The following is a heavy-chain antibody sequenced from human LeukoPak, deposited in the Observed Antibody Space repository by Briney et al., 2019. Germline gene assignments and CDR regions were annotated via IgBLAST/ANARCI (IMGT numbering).Heavy chain of an antibody. CDR1: GFTFDDYA. V-gene: IGHV3-9*01. CDR3: AKDIISNDDYYYYGMDV. J-gene: IGHJ6*02. CDR2: ISWNSGSI. D-gene: IGHD4-11*01. Sequence: GGSLRLSCAASGFTFDDYAMHWVRQAPGNGLEWVSGISWNSGSIGYADSVKGRFTISRDNAKNSLYLQMNSLRAEDTALYYCAKDIISNDDYYYYGMDVWGQGTTVTVSS.